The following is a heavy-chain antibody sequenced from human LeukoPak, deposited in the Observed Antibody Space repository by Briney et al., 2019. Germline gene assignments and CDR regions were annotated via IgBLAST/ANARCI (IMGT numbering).Heavy chain of an antibody. V-gene: IGHV4-34*01. Sequence: SETLSLTCAVYGGSFSGYYWSWIRQPSGKGLEWIGEINHSGSTNYNPSLKSRVTISVDTSKNQFSLKLSSVTAADTAVYYCARGRIITILHRGYYFDYWGQGTLVTVSS. J-gene: IGHJ4*02. CDR2: INHSGST. CDR1: GGSFSGYY. D-gene: IGHD3-3*01. CDR3: ARGRIITILHRGYYFDY.